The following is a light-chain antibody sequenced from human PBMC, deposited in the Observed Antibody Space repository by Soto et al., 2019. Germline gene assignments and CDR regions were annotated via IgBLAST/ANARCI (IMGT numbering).Light chain of an antibody. J-gene: IGKJ2*01. CDR1: QSVSRSY. CDR2: GAS. CDR3: QQYGGSPYT. Sequence: EIVLTQSPGTLSLSPGERATLSCRASQSVSRSYLAWYQQKPGQAPRLLIYGASGRATGIPDRFSGSGSGTDFTLTISRLEPEDFAVYYCQQYGGSPYTFGQGTKLEIK. V-gene: IGKV3-20*01.